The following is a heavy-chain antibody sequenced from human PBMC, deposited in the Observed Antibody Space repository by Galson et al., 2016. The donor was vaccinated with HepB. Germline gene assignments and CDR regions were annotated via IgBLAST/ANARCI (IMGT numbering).Heavy chain of an antibody. CDR3: VRDTYYYDTSGPSYYLDY. D-gene: IGHD3-22*01. CDR2: IYSGGST. V-gene: IGHV3-53*01. J-gene: IGHJ4*02. Sequence: SLRLSCAASGLTVGSHYMNWVRQAPGKGLEWVSIIYSGGSTYYADSVKGRFTISRDNSKNTLYLQMNSLRAEDTAVYYCVRDTYYYDTSGPSYYLDYWGQGTLVTVSS. CDR1: GLTVGSHY.